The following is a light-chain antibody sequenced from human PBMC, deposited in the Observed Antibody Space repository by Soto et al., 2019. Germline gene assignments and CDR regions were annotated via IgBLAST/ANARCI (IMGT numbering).Light chain of an antibody. CDR3: NSYAGSIYV. Sequence: QSVLTQPPSVSGAPGQRVTISCTGNSSNLGAGYDVHWYQQLPGAAPKLVIFGNRNRPSGVPERFSGSKSGTSASLAITGLQAEDEADYYCNSYAGSIYVFGTGTKLTVL. CDR2: GNR. J-gene: IGLJ1*01. CDR1: SSNLGAGYD. V-gene: IGLV1-40*01.